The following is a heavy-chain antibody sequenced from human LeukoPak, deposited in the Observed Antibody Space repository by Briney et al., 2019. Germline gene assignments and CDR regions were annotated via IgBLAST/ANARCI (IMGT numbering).Heavy chain of an antibody. CDR1: GFTFSNYW. D-gene: IGHD3-3*01. Sequence: PGGSLRLSCAASGFTFSNYWMHWVRQDPGKGLEWVSAISGSGGSTYYADSVKGRFTISRDNSKNTLYLQMNSLRAEDTAVYYCAKDSDYDFWSGYYAVFDYWGQGTLVTVSS. V-gene: IGHV3-23*01. CDR3: AKDSDYDFWSGYYAVFDY. J-gene: IGHJ4*02. CDR2: ISGSGGST.